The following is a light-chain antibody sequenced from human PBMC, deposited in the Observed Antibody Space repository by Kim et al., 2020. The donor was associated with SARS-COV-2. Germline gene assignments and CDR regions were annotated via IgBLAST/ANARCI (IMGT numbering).Light chain of an antibody. Sequence: GQSITISCTGTTSDVGGYNFVSWFQVSPGKAPRLVIYDVTKRPSGVPDRFSGSKSGNTASLTISGLQADDEAEYFCCSYTRSSSRVFGEGTQVTVL. J-gene: IGLJ3*02. CDR2: DVT. CDR3: CSYTRSSSRV. CDR1: TSDVGGYNF. V-gene: IGLV2-11*01.